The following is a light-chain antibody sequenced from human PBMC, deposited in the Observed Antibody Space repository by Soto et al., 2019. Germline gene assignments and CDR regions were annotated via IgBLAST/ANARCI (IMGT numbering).Light chain of an antibody. Sequence: DIQMTQAPSSRCASLGPRVTITCRASQTISNYLNWYQQKSGRAPELLVYAASNLQSGVPSRFTVSGSGTHFTLTISGLEPADFASYFLRQSYNTPGAFGQGTRLEIK. CDR2: AAS. V-gene: IGKV1-39*01. CDR3: RQSYNTPGA. J-gene: IGKJ5*01. CDR1: QTISNY.